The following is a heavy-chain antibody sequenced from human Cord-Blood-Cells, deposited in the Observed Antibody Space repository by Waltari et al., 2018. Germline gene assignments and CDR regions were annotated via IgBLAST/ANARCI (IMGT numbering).Heavy chain of an antibody. CDR1: GGTFSSYA. CDR3: AREFVTIFGVVNRKYYFDY. J-gene: IGHJ4*02. V-gene: IGHV1-69*01. CDR2: IIPIFGTA. D-gene: IGHD3-3*01. Sequence: QVQLVQSGAEVKKPGSSVKVSCKASGGTFSSYAISWVRQAPGQGLEWMGGIIPIFGTANYAQKFQGRVTITADESTGTAYMELSSLRSEDTAVYYCAREFVTIFGVVNRKYYFDYWGQGTLVTVSS.